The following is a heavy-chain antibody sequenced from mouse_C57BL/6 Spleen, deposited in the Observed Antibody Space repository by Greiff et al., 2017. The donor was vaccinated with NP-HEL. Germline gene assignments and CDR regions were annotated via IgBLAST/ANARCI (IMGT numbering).Heavy chain of an antibody. CDR2: IHPNSGST. CDR1: GYTFTSYW. V-gene: IGHV1-64*01. D-gene: IGHD1-1*01. Sequence: QVQLQQSGAELVKPGASVKLSCKASGYTFTSYWMHWVKQRPGQGLEWIGMIHPNSGSTNYNEKFKSKATLTVDKSSSTAYMQLSSLTSEDSAVYYCARKSPDYYGSSYWYFDVWGTGTTVTVSS. CDR3: ARKSPDYYGSSYWYFDV. J-gene: IGHJ1*03.